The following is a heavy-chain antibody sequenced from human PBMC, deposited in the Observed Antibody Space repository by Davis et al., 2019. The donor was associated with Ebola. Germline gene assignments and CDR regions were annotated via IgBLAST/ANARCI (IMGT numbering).Heavy chain of an antibody. J-gene: IGHJ4*02. CDR1: GGSFSGYS. V-gene: IGHV4-34*01. CDR2: IYHSGST. CDR3: ATDYSGYDHYDY. Sequence: SETLSLTCAVYGGSFSGYSYSWIRQPPGEGLEWIGEIYHSGSTNYNSSLESRITISIDTSRSQVSLKLSSVTAADTAVYYCATDYSGYDHYDYWGQGALVTVSS. D-gene: IGHD5-12*01.